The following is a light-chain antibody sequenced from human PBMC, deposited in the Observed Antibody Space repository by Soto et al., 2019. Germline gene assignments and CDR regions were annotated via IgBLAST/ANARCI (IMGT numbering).Light chain of an antibody. J-gene: IGLJ2*01. Sequence: SYELTQPPSVSVAPGKTARITCGGPNIGSKSAPWYQQKPGQAPELVIYYDSDRPSGIPERFSGSNSGNTATLTISRVEAGDEADYYCKVCYSSSDHVVFGGGTKLTVL. CDR1: NIGSKS. CDR2: YDS. V-gene: IGLV3-21*04. CDR3: KVCYSSSDHVV.